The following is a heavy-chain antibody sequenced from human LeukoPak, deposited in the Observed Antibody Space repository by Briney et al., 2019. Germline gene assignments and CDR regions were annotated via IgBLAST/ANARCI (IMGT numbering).Heavy chain of an antibody. Sequence: GGSLRLSCAASGFTFSSYWMHWVRQAPGKGLVWVSRINSDGTSTRYADSVKGRFTISRDNAKNTLYLQMNSLRAEDTAVYYCASRYDFWSGYPRDYWGQGTLVTVSS. V-gene: IGHV3-74*01. D-gene: IGHD3-3*01. CDR2: INSDGTST. CDR1: GFTFSSYW. J-gene: IGHJ4*02. CDR3: ASRYDFWSGYPRDY.